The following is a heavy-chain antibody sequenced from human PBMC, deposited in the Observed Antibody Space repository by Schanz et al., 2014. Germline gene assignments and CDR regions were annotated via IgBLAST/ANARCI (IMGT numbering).Heavy chain of an antibody. D-gene: IGHD6-19*01. CDR1: GYTFTGHH. CDR2: INPNSGDR. Sequence: QVQLVQSGAEVKKPGASVKVSCKASGYTFTGHHMHWVRQAPGQGLEWMGWINPNSGDRNYAQKFQGRVTMTRDTSISTAYMELSRLRSDDTAVYYCARGLVRYFHYWGQGTLVTVSS. CDR3: ARGLVRYFHY. V-gene: IGHV1-2*02. J-gene: IGHJ4*02.